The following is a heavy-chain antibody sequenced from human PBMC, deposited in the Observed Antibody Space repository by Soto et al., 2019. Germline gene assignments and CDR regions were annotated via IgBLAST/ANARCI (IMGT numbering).Heavy chain of an antibody. J-gene: IGHJ4*02. V-gene: IGHV3-30-3*01. CDR3: ARDYDY. CDR2: ISYDGSNK. CDR1: GFTFSSYA. Sequence: GGSLRLSCAASGFTFSSYAMHWVRQAPGKGLEWVAVISYDGSNKYYADSVKGRFTISRDNSKNTLYLQMNSLRAEDTAVYYCARDYDYWGQGTLVTVSS.